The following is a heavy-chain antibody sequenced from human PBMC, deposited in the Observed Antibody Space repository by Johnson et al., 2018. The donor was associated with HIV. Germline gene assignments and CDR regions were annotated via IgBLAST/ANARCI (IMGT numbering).Heavy chain of an antibody. J-gene: IGHJ3*02. Sequence: QVQLVESGGDLVQPGGSLRLSCEASGFTFSKYWMGWVRQAPGKGLEWISYISSSGNTIYYADSVKGRFTISRDNAKNSLYLQMNSLRAEDTAVYYCAREGYYGSGSYNAFDIWGQGTMVTVSS. V-gene: IGHV3-11*04. D-gene: IGHD3-10*01. CDR3: AREGYYGSGSYNAFDI. CDR1: GFTFSKYW. CDR2: ISSSGNTI.